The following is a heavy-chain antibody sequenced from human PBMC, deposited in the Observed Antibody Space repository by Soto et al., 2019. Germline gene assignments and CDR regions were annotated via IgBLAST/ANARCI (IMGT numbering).Heavy chain of an antibody. Sequence: SETLSLTXTVSGASIRSTTYYWAWIRQSPGKGLEWIASIYYSGTTYYHPSLKSRVTMSVDTPKNQVSLKVTSVTAADTALYYCVRHWSSSGNNWFDPWGQGTQVTVSS. J-gene: IGHJ5*02. V-gene: IGHV4-39*01. CDR1: GASIRSTTYY. D-gene: IGHD1-1*01. CDR3: VRHWSSSGNNWFDP. CDR2: IYYSGTT.